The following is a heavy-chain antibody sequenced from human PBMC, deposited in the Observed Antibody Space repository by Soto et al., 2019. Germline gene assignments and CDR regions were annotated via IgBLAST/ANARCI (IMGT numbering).Heavy chain of an antibody. V-gene: IGHV1-69*13. CDR1: GGTFSSYA. D-gene: IGHD6-19*01. CDR2: IIPIFGTA. Sequence: GASVKVSCKASGGTFSSYAISWVRQAPGQGLEWMGGIIPIFGTANYAQKFQGRVTITADESTSTAYMELSSLRSEDTAVYYCARAKGFNVGSSGWLDYWGQGTLVTVSS. J-gene: IGHJ4*02. CDR3: ARAKGFNVGSSGWLDY.